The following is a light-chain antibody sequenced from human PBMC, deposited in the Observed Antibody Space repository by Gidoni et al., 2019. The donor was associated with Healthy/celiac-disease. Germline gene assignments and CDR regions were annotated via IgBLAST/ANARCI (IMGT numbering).Light chain of an antibody. J-gene: IGLJ3*02. CDR3: QVWDSSSDHWV. V-gene: IGLV3-21*04. Sequence: SYVLTQPPSVPVAPGKTARITCGGNNIGSKRVHWYQQKPGQAPVLVICDDSDRPAGIPERFSGSNSGNTATLTISRVEAEDEADYYCQVWDSSSDHWVFGGGTKLTVL. CDR1: NIGSKR. CDR2: DDS.